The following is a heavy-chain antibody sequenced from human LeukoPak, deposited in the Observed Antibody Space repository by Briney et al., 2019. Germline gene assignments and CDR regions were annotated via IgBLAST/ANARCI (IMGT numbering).Heavy chain of an antibody. D-gene: IGHD1-26*01. V-gene: IGHV6-1*01. CDR3: AKQVGATPYFDY. CDR2: TYYRSKWYN. J-gene: IGHJ4*02. CDR1: GDSFSSNSAA. Sequence: SQTLSLTCTLSGDSFSSNSAAWNWIRQSPSRGLEWLGRTYYRSKWYNDYAVSVKSRVTINPDTSKNQFSLQLNSVTPEDTAVYYCAKQVGATPYFDYWGQGTLVTVSS.